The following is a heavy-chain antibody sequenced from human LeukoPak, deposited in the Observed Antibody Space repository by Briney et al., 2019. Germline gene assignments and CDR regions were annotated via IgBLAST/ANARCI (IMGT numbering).Heavy chain of an antibody. CDR1: GFIFSNYV. J-gene: IGHJ6*02. CDR3: ARSSDRYGMDV. CDR2: ISGSGGST. V-gene: IGHV3-23*01. Sequence: GGSLRLSCAASGFIFSNYVMSWVRQAPGKGLEWVSAISGSGGSTYYADSVKGRFTISRDSAKNSLYLQMNSLRAEDTAVYFCARSSDRYGMDVWGQGTTVTVSS. D-gene: IGHD2-15*01.